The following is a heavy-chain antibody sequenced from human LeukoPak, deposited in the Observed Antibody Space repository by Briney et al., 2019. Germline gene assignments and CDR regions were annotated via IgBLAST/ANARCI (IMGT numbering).Heavy chain of an antibody. D-gene: IGHD2-8*01. V-gene: IGHV1-3*01. CDR1: GYTFTSYA. Sequence: ASVKVSCKASGYTFTSYAMHWVRQAPGQRLEWMGWINAGNGNTKYSQKFQGRVTITRDTSADTAYMELSSLRSEDTAVYYCGRLKYCTNGVCYAGFDYWGQGTLVTVSS. CDR3: GRLKYCTNGVCYAGFDY. CDR2: INAGNGNT. J-gene: IGHJ4*02.